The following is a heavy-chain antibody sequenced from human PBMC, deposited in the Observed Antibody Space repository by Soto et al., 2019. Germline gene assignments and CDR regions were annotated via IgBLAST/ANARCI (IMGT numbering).Heavy chain of an antibody. CDR2: FYSGST. J-gene: IGHJ5*02. CDR3: ATTRGIAVGGSFDH. Sequence: PSETLSLTCIVSGASISSRSSYWGWIRQLPGKGLEWVGTFYSGSTYNNPSLKSRVTISVDTSKNQFSLKLSSVAAEDTAIYYCATTRGIAVGGSFDHWGQGTLVTVSS. CDR1: GASISSRSSY. D-gene: IGHD6-13*01. V-gene: IGHV4-39*01.